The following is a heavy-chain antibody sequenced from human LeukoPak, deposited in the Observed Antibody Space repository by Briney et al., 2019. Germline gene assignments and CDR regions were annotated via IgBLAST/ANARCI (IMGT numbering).Heavy chain of an antibody. D-gene: IGHD3-22*01. J-gene: IGHJ4*02. CDR1: GGSISSYY. CDR3: ARIYYDSSGYYYYFDY. Sequence: PSETQSLTCTVSGGSISSYYWSWIRQPPGKGLEWLGYIYYSGSTNYNPSLKSRVTISVDTSKNQFSLRLSSVTAADTAVYYCARIYYDSSGYYYYFDYWGQGTLVTVSS. CDR2: IYYSGST. V-gene: IGHV4-59*01.